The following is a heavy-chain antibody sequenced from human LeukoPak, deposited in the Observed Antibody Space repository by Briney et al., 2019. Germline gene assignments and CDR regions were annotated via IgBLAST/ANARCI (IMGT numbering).Heavy chain of an antibody. CDR1: GFTFSSYW. CDR2: IKEDGSEK. CDR3: ATPMRFDY. V-gene: IGHV3-7*05. J-gene: IGHJ4*02. Sequence: PGGSLRLSCAASGFTFSSYWMSWVREAPGKGLEWVANIKEDGSEKYYVDSVKGRFTVFRDNAKKSLYLQMNSLRDEDTAVYYCATPMRFDYWGQGTLVTVSS.